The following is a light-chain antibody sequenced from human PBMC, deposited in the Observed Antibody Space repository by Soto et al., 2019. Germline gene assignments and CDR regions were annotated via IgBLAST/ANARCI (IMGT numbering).Light chain of an antibody. Sequence: DIQMTQSPSSLSASLGDRVTITCRPSQSIGTYLNWYQHRPGKAPELLIYAASNLQSGVPSRFSGSDSGTEFTLTISSLQPEDFATYYCLQTFNPPHTFGQRTKLEIK. CDR1: QSIGTY. V-gene: IGKV1-39*01. CDR2: AAS. CDR3: LQTFNPPHT. J-gene: IGKJ2*01.